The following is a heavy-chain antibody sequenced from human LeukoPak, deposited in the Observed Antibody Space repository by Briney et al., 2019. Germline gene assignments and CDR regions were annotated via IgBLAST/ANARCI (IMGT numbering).Heavy chain of an antibody. Sequence: ASVKVSCKASGYTFTNDDINWVRQATGQGLEWMGWMNPNSGNTGYAQKFQGRVTMTRNTSISTAYMELSSLRSEDTAVYYCARAAVATRRGSWFDPWGQGTLVTVSS. CDR2: MNPNSGNT. V-gene: IGHV1-8*01. CDR3: ARAAVATRRGSWFDP. J-gene: IGHJ5*02. D-gene: IGHD5-12*01. CDR1: GYTFTNDD.